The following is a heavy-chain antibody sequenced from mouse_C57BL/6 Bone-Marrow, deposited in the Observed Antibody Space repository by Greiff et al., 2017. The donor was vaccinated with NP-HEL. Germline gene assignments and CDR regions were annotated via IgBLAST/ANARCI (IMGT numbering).Heavy chain of an antibody. CDR3: AREGYSNWYFDV. CDR1: GYTFTSYW. V-gene: IGHV1-55*01. CDR2: IYPGSGST. Sequence: SGAELVKPGASVKMSCKASGYTFTSYWITWVKQRPGQGLEWIGDIYPGSGSTNYNEKFKSKATLTVDTSSSTAYIQLSSLTSEDSAVYYCAREGYSNWYFDVWGTGTTVTVSS. D-gene: IGHD2-5*01. J-gene: IGHJ1*03.